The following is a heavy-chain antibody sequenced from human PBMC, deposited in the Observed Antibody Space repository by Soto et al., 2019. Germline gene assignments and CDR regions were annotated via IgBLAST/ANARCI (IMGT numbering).Heavy chain of an antibody. CDR2: IIPIFGTA. V-gene: IGHV1-69*01. CDR1: GGTFSSYA. D-gene: IGHD6-6*01. Sequence: SVKVSCKSSGGTFSSYAISWVRQAPGQGLERMGGIIPIFGTANYAQKFQGRVTITADESTSTAYMELSSLRSEDTAVYYCARGGLEYSSSSSDYWGQGTLVTVSS. J-gene: IGHJ4*02. CDR3: ARGGLEYSSSSSDY.